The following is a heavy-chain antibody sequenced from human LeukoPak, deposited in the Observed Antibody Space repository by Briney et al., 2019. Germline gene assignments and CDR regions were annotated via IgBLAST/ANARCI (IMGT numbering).Heavy chain of an antibody. V-gene: IGHV1-8*01. J-gene: IGHJ6*02. D-gene: IGHD2-2*01. CDR2: MNPNSGNT. CDR3: ATETGTSPFYYYYGMDV. Sequence: ASVKVSCKASGYTFTSYDINWVRQATGQGLEWMGWMNPNSGNTGYAQKFQGRVTMTEDTSTDTAYMELSSLRSEDTAVYYCATETGTSPFYYYYGMDVWGQGTTVTVSS. CDR1: GYTFTSYD.